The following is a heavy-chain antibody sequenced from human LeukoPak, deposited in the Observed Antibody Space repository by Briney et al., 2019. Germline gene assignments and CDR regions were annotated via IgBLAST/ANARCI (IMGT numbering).Heavy chain of an antibody. CDR3: AKDPFPLIAAAGPFDY. D-gene: IGHD6-13*01. J-gene: IGHJ4*02. CDR1: GVTFSSYG. V-gene: IGHV3-23*01. Sequence: GGSLRLSCAASGVTFSSYGMSWVRQAPGKGLEWVSAISGSGGSTYYADSVKGRFTISRDNSKNTLYLQMNSLRAEDTAVYYCAKDPFPLIAAAGPFDYWGQGTLVTVSS. CDR2: ISGSGGST.